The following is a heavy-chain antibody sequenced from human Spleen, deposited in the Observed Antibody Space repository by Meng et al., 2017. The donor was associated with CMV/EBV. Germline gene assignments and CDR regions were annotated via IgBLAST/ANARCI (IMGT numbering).Heavy chain of an antibody. J-gene: IGHJ3*02. CDR3: ARGIAARTRGAFDI. Sequence: SETLSLTCAVYGGSFSGYYWSWIRQPPGKGLEWIGEINHSGSTNYNPSLKSRVTISVDTSKNQFSLKLSSVTAADTAVYYCARGIAARTRGAFDIWGQGTLVPFS. V-gene: IGHV4-34*01. CDR1: GGSFSGYY. D-gene: IGHD6-6*01. CDR2: INHSGST.